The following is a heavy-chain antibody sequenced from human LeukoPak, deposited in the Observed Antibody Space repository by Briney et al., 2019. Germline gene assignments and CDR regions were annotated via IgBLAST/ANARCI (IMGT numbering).Heavy chain of an antibody. D-gene: IGHD6-13*01. Sequence: GGSLRLSCAASGFTLRNYAMSWVRQAPGKGLEWVSSISSSGVSTYYADSVKGRFTISRDNSKNTLYLQMNSLRAEDTAVYYCTKGGFSSNYHDPWGRGTLVTVSS. CDR3: TKGGFSSNYHDP. CDR1: GFTLRNYA. V-gene: IGHV3-23*01. J-gene: IGHJ5*02. CDR2: ISSSGVST.